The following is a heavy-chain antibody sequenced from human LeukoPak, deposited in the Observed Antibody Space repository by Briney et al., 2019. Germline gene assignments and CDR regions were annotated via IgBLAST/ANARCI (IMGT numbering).Heavy chain of an antibody. CDR1: GFTFSDYY. CDR3: ARDGYSGYDYSDY. Sequence: GGSLRLSCAASGFTFSDYYMSWIRQAPGKGLEWVSYISSSGSTIYYADSVKGRFTISRDNAKNSLYLQMNSLRAEDTAVYYYARDGYSGYDYSDYWGQGTLVTVSS. J-gene: IGHJ4*02. CDR2: ISSSGSTI. V-gene: IGHV3-11*01. D-gene: IGHD5-12*01.